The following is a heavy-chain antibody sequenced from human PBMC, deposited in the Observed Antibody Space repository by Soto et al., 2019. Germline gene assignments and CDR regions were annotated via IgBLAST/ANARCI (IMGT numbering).Heavy chain of an antibody. Sequence: QMQLVESEGGEVQPVRSLSLSCAASGFTFRSYGIHWVRQAPGKGLEWVALIWFDGSKKYYVDSVKGRFAVSRDNSKNTLYLQMNSLRVEDTAVYYCARDRLVPYGYGMDVWGQGTTVTVSS. CDR2: IWFDGSKK. D-gene: IGHD2-2*01. CDR1: GFTFRSYG. CDR3: ARDRLVPYGYGMDV. V-gene: IGHV3-33*01. J-gene: IGHJ6*02.